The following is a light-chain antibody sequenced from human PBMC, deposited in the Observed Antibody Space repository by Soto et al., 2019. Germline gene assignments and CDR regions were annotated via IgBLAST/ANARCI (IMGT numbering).Light chain of an antibody. CDR1: SGSIASNY. V-gene: IGLV6-57*02. J-gene: IGLJ6*01. Sequence: NFMLTQPHSVSDSPGKTVTISCTGSSGSIASNYVQWYQQRPGSAPTTVIYEDNQRPSGVPDRFSGSIDSSSNSASLTISGLKTEDEADYYCQSYDSSNNVFGSGTQLTVL. CDR3: QSYDSSNNV. CDR2: EDN.